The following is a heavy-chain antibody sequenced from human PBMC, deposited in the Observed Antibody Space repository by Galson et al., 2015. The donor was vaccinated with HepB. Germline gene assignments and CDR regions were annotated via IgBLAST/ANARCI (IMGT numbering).Heavy chain of an antibody. Sequence: VKVSCKVSGYTFTDYYMHWVQQAPGKGLEWMGLVDPEDGETIYAEKFQGRVTITADTSTDTAYMELSSLRSEDTAVYYCAKTNIVSGSYTRGCGFDPWGQGTLVTVSS. CDR1: GYTFTDYY. V-gene: IGHV1-69-2*01. CDR3: AKTNIVSGSYTRGCGFDP. D-gene: IGHD1-26*01. CDR2: VDPEDGET. J-gene: IGHJ5*02.